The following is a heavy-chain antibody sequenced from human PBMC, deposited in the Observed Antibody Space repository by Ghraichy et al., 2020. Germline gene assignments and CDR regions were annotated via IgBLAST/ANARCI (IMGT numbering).Heavy chain of an antibody. V-gene: IGHV4-30-2*01. CDR3: ATGRWEVTAPGSWFDP. CDR1: GGSISSGGYS. CDR2: IFHSGST. Sequence: SQTLSLTCAVSGGSISSGGYSWSWIRQPPGKGLEWIGYIFHSGSTYYNPSLKSRVTLSVDKSKNQFSLKLSSVTAADTAMYYCATGRWEVTAPGSWFDPWGQGTLVTVSS. J-gene: IGHJ5*02. D-gene: IGHD2-21*02.